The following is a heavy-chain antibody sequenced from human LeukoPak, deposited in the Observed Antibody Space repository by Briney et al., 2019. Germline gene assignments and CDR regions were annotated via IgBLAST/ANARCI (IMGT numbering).Heavy chain of an antibody. D-gene: IGHD4-17*01. J-gene: IGHJ5*02. Sequence: SETLSLTCTVSGGSISSSSYYWGWIRQPPGKGLEWIGSIHYSGSTYYNPSLKSRVTISVDTSKNQFSLKMSSVAAADTAVYYCARHDYGDYGGLDPWGQGTLVTVST. V-gene: IGHV4-39*01. CDR3: ARHDYGDYGGLDP. CDR1: GGSISSSSYY. CDR2: IHYSGST.